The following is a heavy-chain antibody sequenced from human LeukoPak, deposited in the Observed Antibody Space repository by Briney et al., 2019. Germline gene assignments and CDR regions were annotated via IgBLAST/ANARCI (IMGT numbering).Heavy chain of an antibody. V-gene: IGHV3-7*01. D-gene: IGHD2-2*01. Sequence: TGGSLRLSCTAPGFTFGDYAMSWVRQAPGKGLEWVANIKQDGSDKYYVDSVKGRFTISRDNAKNPLYLQMNSLGAEDTAVYYCARVRGAYCSNICYPSDFDYWGQGTLVTVSS. CDR3: ARVRGAYCSNICYPSDFDY. CDR2: IKQDGSDK. CDR1: GFTFGDYA. J-gene: IGHJ4*02.